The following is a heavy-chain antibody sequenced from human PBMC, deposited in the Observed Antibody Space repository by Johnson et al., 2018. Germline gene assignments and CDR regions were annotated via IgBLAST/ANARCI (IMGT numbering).Heavy chain of an antibody. CDR2: IKQDGGEK. J-gene: IGHJ3*02. Sequence: VQLVQSGGGLVQPGGSLRVSCTASGFTFSSYWMSWVRQAPGKGLEWVANIKQDGGEKYYVDSVKGRFTISRDNAKNSLYLQMNSLRAGDTSGYYGARLTPRGALDIWGQGTMVTVSS. V-gene: IGHV3-7*01. CDR3: ARLTPRGALDI. D-gene: IGHD4/OR15-4a*01. CDR1: GFTFSSYW.